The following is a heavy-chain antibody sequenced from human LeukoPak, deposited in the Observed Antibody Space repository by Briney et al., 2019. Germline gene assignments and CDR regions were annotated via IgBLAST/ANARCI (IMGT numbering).Heavy chain of an antibody. V-gene: IGHV3-21*01. Sequence: PGGSLGLSCAASGFTFSSYSMNWVRQAPGKGLEWVSSISGSSSYIYYADSVKGRFTISRNNAKNSLYLQMNSLRAEDTAMYYCARDHRLYCSGGSCSLMDVWGKGATVTIFS. CDR3: ARDHRLYCSGGSCSLMDV. CDR1: GFTFSSYS. D-gene: IGHD2-15*01. CDR2: ISGSSSYI. J-gene: IGHJ6*03.